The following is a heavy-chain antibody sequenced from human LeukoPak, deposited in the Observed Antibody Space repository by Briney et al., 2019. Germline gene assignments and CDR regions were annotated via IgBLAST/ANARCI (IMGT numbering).Heavy chain of an antibody. V-gene: IGHV3-21*04. Sequence: GGSLRLSCAASAFSLNAYNMNWVRQAPGKGLEGASSISYTGTYIYYADSVKGRFTISRDNAQNSLYLQMNSLRAEDTAIYYCERDRGTYRPIDYWGQGTLVTVPS. J-gene: IGHJ4*02. CDR1: AFSLNAYN. CDR2: ISYTGTYI. D-gene: IGHD1-26*01. CDR3: ERDRGTYRPIDY.